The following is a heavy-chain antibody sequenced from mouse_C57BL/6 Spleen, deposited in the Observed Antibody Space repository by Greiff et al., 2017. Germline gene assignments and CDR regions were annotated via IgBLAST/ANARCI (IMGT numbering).Heavy chain of an antibody. CDR1: GYTFTSYW. D-gene: IGHD3-2*02. Sequence: QVQLQQSGAELVRPGSSVKLSCKASGYTFTSYWMHWVKQRPIQGLEWIGNIDPSDSETHYNQKFKDKATLTVDKSSSTAYMQLSSLTSEDSAVYYCARERNSSGYQGFAYWGQGTLVTVSA. J-gene: IGHJ3*01. CDR3: ARERNSSGYQGFAY. V-gene: IGHV1-52*01. CDR2: IDPSDSET.